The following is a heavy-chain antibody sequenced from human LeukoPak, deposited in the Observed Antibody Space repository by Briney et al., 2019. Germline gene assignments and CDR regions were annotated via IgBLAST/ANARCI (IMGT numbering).Heavy chain of an antibody. D-gene: IGHD2-8*01. V-gene: IGHV4-59*12. CDR1: GGSISSYY. Sequence: SETLSLACTVSGGSISSYYWNWIRQPPGKGLEWIGYVYDTGSTHYNPSLKSRLVMSVDRSKNQFSLNLTSVTAADTAMYYCAREGDGVSFDIWGPGTMVTVSS. CDR2: VYDTGST. J-gene: IGHJ3*02. CDR3: AREGDGVSFDI.